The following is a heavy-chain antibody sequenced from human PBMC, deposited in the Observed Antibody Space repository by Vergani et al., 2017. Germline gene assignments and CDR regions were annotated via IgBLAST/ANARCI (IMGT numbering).Heavy chain of an antibody. V-gene: IGHV4-34*02. J-gene: IGHJ4*02. CDR1: GGSFTGFF. D-gene: IGHD5-12*01. Sequence: QVQLQQWGPGLLKPSETLSLICSVSGGSFTGFFWGWIRQPQGKGLAWIGEMHHDGRTNYNPYLKSRGTIAVDTSKKQVSLKVGSVTAADSAIYYCVRVDIVLKVADYWVQGTPVTVSS. CDR3: VRVDIVLKVADY. CDR2: MHHDGRT.